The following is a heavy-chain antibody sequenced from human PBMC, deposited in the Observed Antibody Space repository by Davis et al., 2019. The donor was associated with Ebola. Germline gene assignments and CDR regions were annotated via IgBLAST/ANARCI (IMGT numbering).Heavy chain of an antibody. CDR2: IIPIVNVA. V-gene: IGHV1-69*04. CDR1: GGTLSSYN. Sequence: AASVKVSCKASGGTLSSYNINWVRQAPGQGLEWMGRIIPIVNVANYAQEFQGRVTLTRDTSSSTAYMELRSLRSDDTAVYYCARDQQPAYTYWSGFYMFSNYWGQGTLVTVSS. D-gene: IGHD3-3*01. J-gene: IGHJ4*02. CDR3: ARDQQPAYTYWSGFYMFSNY.